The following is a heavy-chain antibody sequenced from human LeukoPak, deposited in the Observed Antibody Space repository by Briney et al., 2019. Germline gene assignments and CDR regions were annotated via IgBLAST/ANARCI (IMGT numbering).Heavy chain of an antibody. V-gene: IGHV3-23*01. CDR2: ITGSDSST. Sequence: PGGSLRLSCAASGFPFSTYAMSWVRQAPGKGLEWVSGITGSDSSTYYADSVRGRFTISRDNSKNTLYLQMNSLRGDDTAVYYCAKGATPFDYGGNSVYWGQGTLVTSPQ. CDR1: GFPFSTYA. J-gene: IGHJ4*02. D-gene: IGHD4-23*01. CDR3: AKGATPFDYGGNSVY.